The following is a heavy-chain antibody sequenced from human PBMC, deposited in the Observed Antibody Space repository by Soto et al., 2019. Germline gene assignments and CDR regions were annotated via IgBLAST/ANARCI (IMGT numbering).Heavy chain of an antibody. D-gene: IGHD6-13*01. CDR3: ARGRYSSSWASHYYYYYGMDV. CDR1: GGSFSGYY. CDR2: INHSGST. V-gene: IGHV4-34*01. Sequence: TLSLTCAVYGGSFSGYYWSWIRQPPGKGLEWIGEINHSGSTNYNPSLKSRVTISVDTSKNQFSLKLSSVTAADTAVYYCARGRYSSSWASHYYYYYGMDVWGQGTTVTVSS. J-gene: IGHJ6*02.